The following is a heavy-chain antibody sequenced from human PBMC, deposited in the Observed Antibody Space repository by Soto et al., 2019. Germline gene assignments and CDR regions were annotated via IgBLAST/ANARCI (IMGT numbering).Heavy chain of an antibody. Sequence: VSLKISCQASGYSFTAYWITWVRQMPGKGLEWMATIDPSDSYVDYSPSFRGHVTFSVDRSITTVYLQWNSLKASDSAMYFCTRRASSSFYHFDFWGQGALVTVSS. CDR1: GYSFTAYW. V-gene: IGHV5-10-1*01. J-gene: IGHJ4*02. CDR3: TRRASSSFYHFDF. CDR2: IDPSDSYV. D-gene: IGHD2-2*01.